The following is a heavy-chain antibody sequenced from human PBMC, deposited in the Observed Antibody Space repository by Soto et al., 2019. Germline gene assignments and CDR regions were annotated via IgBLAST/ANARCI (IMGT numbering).Heavy chain of an antibody. Sequence: PSETLSLTCAVYGGSFSGYYWSWIRQPPGKGLEWIGEINHSGSTNYNPSLKSRVTISVDTSKNQFSLKLSSVTAADTAVYYCASGPKVWFDPWGQGTLVTVSS. CDR3: ASGPKVWFDP. CDR1: GGSFSGYY. J-gene: IGHJ5*02. V-gene: IGHV4-34*01. CDR2: INHSGST.